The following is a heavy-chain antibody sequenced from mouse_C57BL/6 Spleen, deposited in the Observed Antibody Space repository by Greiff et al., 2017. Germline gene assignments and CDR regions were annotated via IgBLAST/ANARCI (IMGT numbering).Heavy chain of an antibody. D-gene: IGHD1-1*01. Sequence: VQLQQSGPELVKPGASVKISCKASGYAFSSSWMNWVKQRPGKGLEWIGRIYPGDGDTNYNGKFKGKATLTAGKSSSTAYMQLSSLTSEDSAVYFCARGGTHYYGSSYRFAYWGQGTLVTVSA. CDR3: ARGGTHYYGSSYRFAY. CDR1: GYAFSSSW. J-gene: IGHJ3*01. V-gene: IGHV1-82*01. CDR2: IYPGDGDT.